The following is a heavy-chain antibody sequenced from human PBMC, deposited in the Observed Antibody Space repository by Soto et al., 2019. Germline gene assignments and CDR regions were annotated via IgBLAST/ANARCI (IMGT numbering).Heavy chain of an antibody. CDR2: IYSSGIT. V-gene: IGHV4-31*03. Sequence: SGPLSSTFTVSGGSISTGGYYWSWIRQHPGKGLEWIGHIYSSGITHYNPSLSSRLTISIDTSKNQLSLKLSSVIAAETDVYYCARHYGTRIDSPCGQGTRATVS. J-gene: IGHJ5*02. CDR1: GGSISTGGYY. D-gene: IGHD3-16*01. CDR3: ARHYGTRIDSP.